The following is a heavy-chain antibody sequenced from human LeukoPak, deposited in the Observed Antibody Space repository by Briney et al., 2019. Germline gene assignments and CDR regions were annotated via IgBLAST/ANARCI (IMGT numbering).Heavy chain of an antibody. D-gene: IGHD3-9*01. J-gene: IGHJ5*02. Sequence: ASVKVSCKSSGYTFTEYYLHWVRQAPGQGLECMGWVNPNSGGTHYAQKFQGRVAMTRDTSFSTGYMELNRLRSDDTALYYCARKYDILTGNDNWFDPWGQGTLVLVSS. CDR2: VNPNSGGT. CDR3: ARKYDILTGNDNWFDP. V-gene: IGHV1-2*02. CDR1: GYTFTEYY.